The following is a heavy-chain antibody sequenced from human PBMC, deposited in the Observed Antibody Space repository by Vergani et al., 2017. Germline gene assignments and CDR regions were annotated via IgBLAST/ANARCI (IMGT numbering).Heavy chain of an antibody. D-gene: IGHD2-8*01. V-gene: IGHV3-21*02. J-gene: IGHJ4*02. CDR2: ISGSSSYV. CDR1: GFSFSSYS. CDR3: ARGLWYCTHIRCSPPSY. Sequence: EVQLVESGGGLVKPGGSLRLSCAASGFSFSSYSMNWVRQAPGKGLEWVASISGSSSYVFYRDSVEGRFTITRDNAKKTVYLQMNSLRAEDTAMYFCARGLWYCTHIRCSPPSYWGQGTLVTVSS.